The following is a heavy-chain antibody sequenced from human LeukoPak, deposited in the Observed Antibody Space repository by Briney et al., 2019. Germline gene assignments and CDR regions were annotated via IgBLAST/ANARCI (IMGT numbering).Heavy chain of an antibody. D-gene: IGHD6-6*01. CDR2: VNSDGSSP. J-gene: IGHJ4*02. CDR1: GFTFSNYW. CDR3: ARDGSIYKDGLGDN. Sequence: GGSLRLSCAASGFTFSNYWMHWVRQAPGKGLVWVSHVNSDGSSPTYADSVKGRFTISRDNAKNTLYLQMNSLRPEDTAVYYCARDGSIYKDGLGDNWGQGTLVTVSS. V-gene: IGHV3-74*01.